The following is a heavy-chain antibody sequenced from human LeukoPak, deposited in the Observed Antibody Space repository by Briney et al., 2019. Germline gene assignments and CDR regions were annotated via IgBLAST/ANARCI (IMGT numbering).Heavy chain of an antibody. CDR2: ICSNDNNT. CDR3: ARDRLSYYDTLTAHKGIDY. Sequence: GGSLRLSCAASGFTFSSYAMNWVRQAPGKGLEWVSAICSNDNNTYYANSVKGRFTISRDNSKNTLYLQMNSLRAEDTAVYYCARDRLSYYDTLTAHKGIDYWGQGTLVAVSS. CDR1: GFTFSSYA. J-gene: IGHJ4*02. V-gene: IGHV3-23*01. D-gene: IGHD3-9*01.